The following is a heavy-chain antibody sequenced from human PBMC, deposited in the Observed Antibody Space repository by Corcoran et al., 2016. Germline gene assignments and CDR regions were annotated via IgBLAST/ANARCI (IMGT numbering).Heavy chain of an antibody. J-gene: IGHJ6*02. CDR2: MNPNSGNT. CDR1: GYTFTSYD. D-gene: IGHD3-9*01. Sequence: QVQLVQSGAEVKKPGASVKVSCKASGYTFTSYDINWVRQATGQGLEWMGWMNPNSGNTGYAQKFQGRVTMTRNTSISTAYMELSSLRSEDTAVYYCAGGGGALRYFDWLSTYYYYYGMDVWGQGTTVTVSS. CDR3: AGGGGALRYFDWLSTYYYYYGMDV. V-gene: IGHV1-8*01.